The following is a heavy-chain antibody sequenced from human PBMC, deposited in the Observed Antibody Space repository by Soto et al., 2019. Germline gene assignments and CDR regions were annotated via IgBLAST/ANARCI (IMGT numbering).Heavy chain of an antibody. V-gene: IGHV4-39*01. CDR2: IYYSGST. CDR3: ARIHSGSYYKIPYNWFDP. CDR1: GGSISSSSYY. J-gene: IGHJ5*02. D-gene: IGHD3-10*01. Sequence: SETLSLTCTVSGGSISSSSYYWGWIRQPPGKGLEWIGSIYYSGSTYYNPSLKSRVTISVDTSKNQFSLKLSSVTAADTAVYYCARIHSGSYYKIPYNWFDPWGQGTLVTVSS.